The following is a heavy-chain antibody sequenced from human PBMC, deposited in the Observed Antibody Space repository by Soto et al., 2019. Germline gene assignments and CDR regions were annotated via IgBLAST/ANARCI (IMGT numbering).Heavy chain of an antibody. CDR3: ARGGCSGGSCQALDY. CDR2: ISAYNGNT. V-gene: IGHV1-18*01. D-gene: IGHD2-15*01. J-gene: IGHJ4*02. Sequence: GASVKVSCKASGVTFTNYAINWVRQAPGQGLEWMGWISAYNGNTNYAQKLQGRVTMTTDTSTSTAYMELRSLRSADTAVYFCARGGCSGGSCQALDYWGPGTLVTVSS. CDR1: GVTFTNYA.